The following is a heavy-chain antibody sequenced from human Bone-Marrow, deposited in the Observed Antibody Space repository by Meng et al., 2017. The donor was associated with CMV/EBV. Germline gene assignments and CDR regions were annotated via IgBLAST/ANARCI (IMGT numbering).Heavy chain of an antibody. CDR3: ARLNDPSGRDY. CDR1: GFTFSSYS. Sequence: GGSLRLSCAASGFTFSSYSMNWVRQAPGKGLEWVANIKHDGSEKYYVDSVKGRFTISRDNAKNSLYLQMNSLRAEDTAVYYCARLNDPSGRDYWGQGTLVTVSS. J-gene: IGHJ4*02. D-gene: IGHD2-15*01. CDR2: IKHDGSEK. V-gene: IGHV3-7*01.